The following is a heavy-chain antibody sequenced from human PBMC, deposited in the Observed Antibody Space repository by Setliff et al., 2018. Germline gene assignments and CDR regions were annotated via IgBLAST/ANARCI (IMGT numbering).Heavy chain of an antibody. Sequence: ASVKVSCKVSGYTFTVYTMNWVRQAPGQGLEWMGWINTNTGNPTYAQGFTGRFVFSLDTSVSTVYLQISSLKAEDTAVYYCARSVVVIAYDAFDIWGQGTMVTVSS. CDR1: GYTFTVYT. D-gene: IGHD2-21*01. CDR3: ARSVVVIAYDAFDI. J-gene: IGHJ3*02. V-gene: IGHV7-4-1*02. CDR2: INTNTGNP.